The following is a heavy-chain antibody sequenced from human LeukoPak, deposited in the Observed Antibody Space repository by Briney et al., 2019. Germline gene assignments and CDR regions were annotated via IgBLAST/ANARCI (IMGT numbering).Heavy chain of an antibody. CDR3: AKSLELRYFDLLLSHIDY. D-gene: IGHD3-9*01. CDR1: GFTFSSYA. CDR2: ISGSGGST. Sequence: PGGSLRLSCAASGFTFSSYAMSWVRQAPGKGLEWVSAISGSGGSTYYADSVKGRFTISRDNSKNTLYLQMNSLRAEDTAVYYCAKSLELRYFDLLLSHIDYWGQGTLVTVSS. J-gene: IGHJ4*02. V-gene: IGHV3-23*01.